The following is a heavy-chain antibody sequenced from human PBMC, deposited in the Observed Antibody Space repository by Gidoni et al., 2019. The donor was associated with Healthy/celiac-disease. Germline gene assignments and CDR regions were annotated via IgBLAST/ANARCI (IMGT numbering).Heavy chain of an antibody. J-gene: IGHJ6*02. V-gene: IGHV3-48*03. Sequence: EVQLVESAGGLVQPGGSLRLSCAASGFTFRRYEMNWVRQAPGKGLEWVSYISSSGSTIYYADFVKGRFTISGDNAKNSLCLQMNSLRAENTAVYYCARDREGAAAGRGYYYGMDVWGQGTTVTVSS. CDR2: ISSSGSTI. CDR1: GFTFRRYE. D-gene: IGHD6-13*01. CDR3: ARDREGAAAGRGYYYGMDV.